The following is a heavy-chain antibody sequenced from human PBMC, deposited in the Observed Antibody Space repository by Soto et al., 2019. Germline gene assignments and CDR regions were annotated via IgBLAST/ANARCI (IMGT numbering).Heavy chain of an antibody. CDR3: AKSLVVGATTPFDH. CDR1: GFTFSSYG. D-gene: IGHD2-15*01. CDR2: ISGSGGST. J-gene: IGHJ4*02. V-gene: IGHV3-23*01. Sequence: EVQLLESGGGLVQPGGSLRLSCAASGFTFSSYGMSWVRQAPGKGLEWVSAISGSGGSTYYADSVKGRFTISRDNSKNPLYLQMNSLRGEDTAVYHCAKSLVVGATTPFDHWGQGTLVTVSS.